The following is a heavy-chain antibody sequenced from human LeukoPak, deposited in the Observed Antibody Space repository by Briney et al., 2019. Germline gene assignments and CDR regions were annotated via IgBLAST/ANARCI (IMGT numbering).Heavy chain of an antibody. J-gene: IGHJ4*02. V-gene: IGHV3-23*01. Sequence: GGSLRLSCAASGFTFSSYAMTWVRQAPGKGLEWVSAISGSGGRTYYADSVKGRFTISRDNSKSTLFLQMNSLRGEDTAIYYCAKDPMVRGATYDYWGQGTLVTVSS. D-gene: IGHD3-10*01. CDR2: ISGSGGRT. CDR1: GFTFSSYA. CDR3: AKDPMVRGATYDY.